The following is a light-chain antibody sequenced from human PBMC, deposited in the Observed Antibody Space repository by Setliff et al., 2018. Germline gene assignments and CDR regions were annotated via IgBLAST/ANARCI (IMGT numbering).Light chain of an antibody. CDR2: YDS. CDR1: NIGGKS. Sequence: SYELTQPPSVPVAPGKTARITCGGNNIGGKSVNWYQQKPCQAPVLVIYYDSDRPSGIPERFFGSNSGNTATLTISRVEAGDEADYYCQVWDSGSEHYVFGTGTKVTVL. J-gene: IGLJ1*01. V-gene: IGLV3-21*04. CDR3: QVWDSGSEHYV.